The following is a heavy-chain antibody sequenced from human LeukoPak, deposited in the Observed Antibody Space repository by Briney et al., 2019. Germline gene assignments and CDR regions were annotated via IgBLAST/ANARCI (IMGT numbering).Heavy chain of an antibody. J-gene: IGHJ4*02. V-gene: IGHV4-30-2*01. D-gene: IGHD6-6*01. CDR2: IYHSGST. CDR3: ARGAESIAARAATRLVDY. CDR1: GGSISSGGYY. Sequence: PSETLSLTCTVSGGSISSGGYYWGWIRQPPGKGLEWIGYIYHSGSTYYNPSLKSRVTISVDRSKNQFSLKLSSVTAADTAVYYCARGAESIAARAATRLVDYWGQGTLVTVSS.